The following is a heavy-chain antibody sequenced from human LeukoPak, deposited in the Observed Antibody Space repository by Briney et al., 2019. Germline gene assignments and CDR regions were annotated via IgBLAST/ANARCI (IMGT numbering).Heavy chain of an antibody. CDR3: ARDWSTYYYDSSGFYYYMDV. D-gene: IGHD3-22*01. V-gene: IGHV1-69*13. CDR1: GGTFSSYP. Sequence: ASMKVSCKASGGTFSSYPISWVRQAPGQGLEWMGGIIPIFGSANYAQKFQGRVTITADESTSTAYMELRSLRSDDTAVYYCARDWSTYYYDSSGFYYYMDVWGKGTTVTVSS. J-gene: IGHJ6*03. CDR2: IIPIFGSA.